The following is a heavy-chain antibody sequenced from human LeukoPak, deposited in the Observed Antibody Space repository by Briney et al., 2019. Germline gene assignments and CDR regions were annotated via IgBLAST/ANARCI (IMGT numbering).Heavy chain of an antibody. D-gene: IGHD4-17*01. V-gene: IGHV3-33*01. J-gene: IGHJ6*02. CDR3: AGKNGDYGMDV. Sequence: GRSLRLSCAASGFTFSYYGMHWVRQAPGKGLEWVAVIWYDGSNKYYADSVRGRFTISRDNSKNTLYLQMNSLRAEDTAVYYCAGKNGDYGMDVWGQGTTVTVSS. CDR1: GFTFSYYG. CDR2: IWYDGSNK.